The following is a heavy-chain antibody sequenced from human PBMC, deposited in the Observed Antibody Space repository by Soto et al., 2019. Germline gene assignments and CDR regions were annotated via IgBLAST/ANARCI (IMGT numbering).Heavy chain of an antibody. CDR3: ARVPDPHLGITGPPGY. Sequence: PGGSLRLSCAASGFTFSSYGMHWVRQAPGKGLEWVAVISYDGSNKYYADSVKGRFTISRDNSKNTLYLQMNSLRAEDTAVYYCARVPDPHLGITGPPGYWGQGTLVTVSS. CDR2: ISYDGSNK. CDR1: GFTFSSYG. D-gene: IGHD1-20*01. J-gene: IGHJ4*02. V-gene: IGHV3-30*19.